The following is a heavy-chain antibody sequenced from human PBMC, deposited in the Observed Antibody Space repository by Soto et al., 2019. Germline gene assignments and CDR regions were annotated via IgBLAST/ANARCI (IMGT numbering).Heavy chain of an antibody. CDR2: IFPGDSDT. V-gene: IGHV5-51*01. CDR1: GYNFANFW. Sequence: GESLTISCKGSGYNFANFWIGWVRQMPGKGLEWMGMIFPGDSDTKNSPSLEGQITMSVDKSDSSAYLQWRSLKASDTAIYYCAAGYSTGLDAFDIWGQGTMVTVSS. J-gene: IGHJ3*02. CDR3: AAGYSTGLDAFDI. D-gene: IGHD2-8*02.